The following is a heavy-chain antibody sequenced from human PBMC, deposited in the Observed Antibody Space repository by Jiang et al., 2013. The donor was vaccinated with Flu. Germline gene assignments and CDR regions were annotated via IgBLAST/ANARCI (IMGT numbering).Heavy chain of an antibody. D-gene: IGHD3-10*01. Sequence: RFTDYWIGWVRQMPGKGLEWMGIIWPGDSETKYSPSFQGQVTISADKSISTAYLQWSSLKASDTAMYYCARHWGYYGSGSYYKVYYFDYWGQGTLVTVSS. J-gene: IGHJ4*02. CDR3: ARHWGYYGSGSYYKVYYFDY. V-gene: IGHV5-51*01. CDR2: IWPGDSET. CDR1: RFTDYW.